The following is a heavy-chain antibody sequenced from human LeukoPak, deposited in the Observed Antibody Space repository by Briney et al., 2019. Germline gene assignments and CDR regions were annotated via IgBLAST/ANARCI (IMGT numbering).Heavy chain of an antibody. Sequence: SETLSLTCTVSGYSISSGYYWGWIRQPPGKGLEWIGSIYHSVSTYYNPSLKSRVTISIDTSKNQFSLKLSSVTAADTAVYYCARHVVNYDSSGYYYIRPGPLFDYWGQGTLVTVSS. V-gene: IGHV4-38-2*02. CDR3: ARHVVNYDSSGYYYIRPGPLFDY. J-gene: IGHJ4*02. CDR2: IYHSVST. D-gene: IGHD3-22*01. CDR1: GYSISSGYY.